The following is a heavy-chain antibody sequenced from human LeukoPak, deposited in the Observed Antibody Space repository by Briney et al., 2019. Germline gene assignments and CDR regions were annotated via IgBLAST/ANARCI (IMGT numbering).Heavy chain of an antibody. D-gene: IGHD6-19*01. CDR1: GDSVSSNNAA. CDR3: ASESLSSGWSSDY. CDR2: TFYRSKWYN. V-gene: IGHV6-1*01. Sequence: SQTLSLTCAISGDSVSSNNAAWNWIRQSPSRGLEWLGRTFYRSKWYNDYAVSVKSRITINPDTSKNQFSLQLNSVTPEDTAVYYCASESLSSGWSSDYWGQGTLVTVSS. J-gene: IGHJ4*02.